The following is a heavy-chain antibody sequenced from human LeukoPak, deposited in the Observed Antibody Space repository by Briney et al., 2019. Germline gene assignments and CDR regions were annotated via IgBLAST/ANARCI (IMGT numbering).Heavy chain of an antibody. V-gene: IGHV1-69*13. Sequence: SVKVSCKASGGTFSSYAISWVRQAPGQGLEWMGGIIPIFGTANYAQKFQGRVTITADESTSTAYMELSSLRSEDTAVYYCARDPHDILTGPMDVWGKGTTVTVSS. J-gene: IGHJ6*04. D-gene: IGHD3-9*01. CDR1: GGTFSSYA. CDR3: ARDPHDILTGPMDV. CDR2: IIPIFGTA.